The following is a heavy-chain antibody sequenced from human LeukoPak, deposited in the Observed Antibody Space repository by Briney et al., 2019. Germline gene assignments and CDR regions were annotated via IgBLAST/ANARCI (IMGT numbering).Heavy chain of an antibody. D-gene: IGHD6-13*01. CDR2: IYSGGST. CDR3: ARSKYSSSGTEYFDL. V-gene: IGHV3-53*01. J-gene: IGHJ2*01. CDR1: GFTVSSNY. Sequence: GGSLRLSCAASGFTVSSNYMSWVRQAPGKGLEWVSVIYSGGSTYYADSVKGRFTISRDNSKNTLYLQMNSLRAEDTAVYYCARSKYSSSGTEYFDLWGRGTLVTVSS.